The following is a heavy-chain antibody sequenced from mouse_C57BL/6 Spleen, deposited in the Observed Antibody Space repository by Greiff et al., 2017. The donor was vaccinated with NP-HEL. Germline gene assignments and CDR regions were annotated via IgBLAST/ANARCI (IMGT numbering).Heavy chain of an antibody. CDR3: ARRGMITTENYYAMDY. J-gene: IGHJ4*01. D-gene: IGHD2-4*01. V-gene: IGHV1-50*01. Sequence: QVQLQQPGAELVKPGASVKLSCKASGYTFTSYWMQWVKQRPGQGLEWIGEIDPSDSYTNYNQKFKGKATLTVDPSYSTAYMQLSSLTSEYSAVYYCARRGMITTENYYAMDYWGQGTSVTVSS. CDR2: IDPSDSYT. CDR1: GYTFTSYW.